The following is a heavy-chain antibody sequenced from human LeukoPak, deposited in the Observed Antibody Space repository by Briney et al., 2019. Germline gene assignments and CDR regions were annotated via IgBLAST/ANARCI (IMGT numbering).Heavy chain of an antibody. J-gene: IGHJ3*02. CDR3: ARSSGYYHDAFDI. D-gene: IGHD3-22*01. CDR1: GFTFSSYW. CDR2: IKSDGSST. Sequence: QPGGSLRLSCAASGFTFSSYWMHWVRQAPGKGLVWVSRIKSDGSSTSYADSVKGRFTISRDNAKNTLYLQMNSLRAEDMAVYYCARSSGYYHDAFDIWGQGTMVTVSS. V-gene: IGHV3-74*01.